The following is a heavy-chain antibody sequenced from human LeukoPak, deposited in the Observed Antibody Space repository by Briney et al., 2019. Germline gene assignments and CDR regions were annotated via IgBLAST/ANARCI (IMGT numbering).Heavy chain of an antibody. CDR1: GYSISSGYY. D-gene: IGHD2-2*01. Sequence: SETLSLTCTVSGYSISSGYYWGWIRQPPGKGLEWIGSIYHSGSTYYNPSLKSRVTISVDTSKNQFSLKLSSVTAADTAVYYCARHCSSTSCLSPDAFDIRGQGTMVTVSS. CDR3: ARHCSSTSCLSPDAFDI. CDR2: IYHSGST. J-gene: IGHJ3*02. V-gene: IGHV4-38-2*02.